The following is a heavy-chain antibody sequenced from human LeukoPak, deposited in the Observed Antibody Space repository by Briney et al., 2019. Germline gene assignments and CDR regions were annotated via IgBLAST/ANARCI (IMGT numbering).Heavy chain of an antibody. CDR1: GGTFSSYA. D-gene: IGHD5-24*01. Sequence: GASVKVSCKASGGTFSSYAISWVRQAPGQGLEWVGRIIPILGIANYAQKFQGRVTITADKSTSTAYMELSSLRSEDTAVYYCARGSVSDVEMATIPYFDYWGQGTLVTVSS. V-gene: IGHV1-69*04. CDR3: ARGSVSDVEMATIPYFDY. CDR2: IIPILGIA. J-gene: IGHJ4*02.